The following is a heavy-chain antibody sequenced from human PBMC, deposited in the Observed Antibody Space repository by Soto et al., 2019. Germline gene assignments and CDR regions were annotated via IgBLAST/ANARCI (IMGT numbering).Heavy chain of an antibody. J-gene: IGHJ6*02. Sequence: QVQLLQSGVEVQKAGASVKISCKARGYTFIGYGSSWVRQAPGQGLEWMGWISPFKGDTNYAQSLQGRVTLTADTSTNTAYMILRSLKSADTAVYYCARDYGDYPNYYAMDIWGQGTTVAVSS. CDR3: ARDYGDYPNYYAMDI. CDR1: GYTFIGYG. D-gene: IGHD4-17*01. CDR2: ISPFKGDT. V-gene: IGHV1-18*01.